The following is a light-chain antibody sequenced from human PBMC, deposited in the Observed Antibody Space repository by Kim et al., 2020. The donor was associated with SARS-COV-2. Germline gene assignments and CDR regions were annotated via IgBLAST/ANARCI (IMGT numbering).Light chain of an antibody. V-gene: IGLV3-19*01. J-gene: IGLJ1*01. CDR3: NSRDSSGNHLRV. CDR1: SLRTFY. CDR2: GKH. Sequence: GQAVRVTCQGDSLRTFYASWYQQKPGQAPVLVIYGKHNRPSGIPDLFSGSSSGNSASMTITGAQAEDDADYSCNSRDSSGNHLRVFGTGIKVTVL.